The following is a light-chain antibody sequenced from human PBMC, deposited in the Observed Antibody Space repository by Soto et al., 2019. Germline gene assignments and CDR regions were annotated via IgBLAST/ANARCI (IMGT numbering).Light chain of an antibody. J-gene: IGKJ4*01. V-gene: IGKV1-33*01. Sequence: DIQMTQAPSSLSESVVDRVTITFHASQDISNYLNWYQQKPGKATKLLIYDASNLETGVQSRFSGSGSGTDFTFTIRSLQPEDIATYYCKKYDNLQLNFGGGNKVDIK. CDR2: DAS. CDR1: QDISNY. CDR3: KKYDNLQLN.